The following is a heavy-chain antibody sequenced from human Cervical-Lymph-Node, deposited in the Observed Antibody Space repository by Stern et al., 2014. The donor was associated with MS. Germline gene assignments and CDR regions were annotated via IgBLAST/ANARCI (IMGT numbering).Heavy chain of an antibody. Sequence: VQLVESGPGLVKPSETLSLTCTVSGGSISSSSYYWGWIRQPPGKGLEWIGSIYYSGGTYYNPSLKSRVTISVDKSKNQFSLKLTSVTAADTAVYYCGAAAGTIPFDYWGQGTLVTVSS. J-gene: IGHJ4*02. CDR1: GGSISSSSYY. D-gene: IGHD6-13*01. CDR2: IYYSGGT. V-gene: IGHV4-39*01. CDR3: GAAAGTIPFDY.